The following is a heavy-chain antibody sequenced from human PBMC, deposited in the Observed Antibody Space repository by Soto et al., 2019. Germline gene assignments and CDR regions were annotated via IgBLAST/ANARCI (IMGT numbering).Heavy chain of an antibody. CDR1: GGSISSYY. Sequence: PSETLSLTCTVSGGSISSYYWSWIRQPPGKGLEWIGYIYYSGSTNYNPSLKSRDTKSVDTSKNQFSLKLSSVTAADTAVYYCARRYGVAYDYWGQGTLVTVS. D-gene: IGHD1-20*01. CDR2: IYYSGST. V-gene: IGHV4-59*08. J-gene: IGHJ4*02. CDR3: ARRYGVAYDY.